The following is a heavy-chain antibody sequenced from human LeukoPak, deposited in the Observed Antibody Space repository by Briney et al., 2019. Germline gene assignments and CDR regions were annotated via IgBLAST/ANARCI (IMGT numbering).Heavy chain of an antibody. CDR3: ARDRHLDNDSSGYYIFDY. CDR2: IYYSGST. V-gene: IGHV4-39*07. CDR1: GGSISSSSYY. Sequence: SETLSLTCTVSGGSISSSSYYWGWIRQPPGKGLEWIGSIYYSGSTYYNPSLKSRVTISVDTSKNQLSLKLSSVTAADTAVYYCARDRHLDNDSSGYYIFDYWGQGTLVTVSS. D-gene: IGHD3-22*01. J-gene: IGHJ4*02.